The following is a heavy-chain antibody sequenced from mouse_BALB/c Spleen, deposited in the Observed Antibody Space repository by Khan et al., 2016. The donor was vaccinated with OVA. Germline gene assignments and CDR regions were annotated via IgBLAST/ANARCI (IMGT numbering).Heavy chain of an antibody. V-gene: IGHV5-6-4*01. CDR1: GFTFSSYS. J-gene: IGHJ2*01. CDR2: ITSGGSYT. D-gene: IGHD1-1*01. CDR3: TRDRSYYGSSFYFDY. Sequence: EVELVESGGGLVKPGGSLRLSCEASGFTFSSYSMSWVRQTPEKRLEWVATITSGGSYTYYPDSVQGRFTISRDNAKNTLYLQMSSLKSEDTAIYYGTRDRSYYGSSFYFDYWGQGTTLTVSS.